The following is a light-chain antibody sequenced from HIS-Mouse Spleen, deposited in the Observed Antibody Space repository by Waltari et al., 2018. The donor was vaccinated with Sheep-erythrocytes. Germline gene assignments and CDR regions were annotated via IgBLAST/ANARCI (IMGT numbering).Light chain of an antibody. CDR2: KAS. V-gene: IGKV1-5*03. J-gene: IGKJ2*01. Sequence: DIQMTQSPSTLSASVGDRVTITCRASQSISSWLAWYQQKPGKAPKLLIYKASSLESGVASRFSGSGSGTEFTLTISSLQPDDFATYYCQQYNSYSRTFGQGTKLEIK. CDR1: QSISSW. CDR3: QQYNSYSRT.